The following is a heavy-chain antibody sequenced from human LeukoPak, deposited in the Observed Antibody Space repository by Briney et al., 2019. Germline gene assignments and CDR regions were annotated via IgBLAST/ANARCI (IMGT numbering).Heavy chain of an antibody. J-gene: IGHJ4*02. CDR1: GGTFSSNA. CDR3: ARDPVPPSSGWYVDY. V-gene: IGHV1-69*04. CDR2: IIPIFDIA. D-gene: IGHD6-19*01. Sequence: SVKVSCKASGGTFSSNAISWVRQAPGQGLEWMGRIIPIFDIANYAQKFQGRVTITADKSTSTAYMELSGLRSEDTAVYYCARDPVPPSSGWYVDYWGQGTLVTVSS.